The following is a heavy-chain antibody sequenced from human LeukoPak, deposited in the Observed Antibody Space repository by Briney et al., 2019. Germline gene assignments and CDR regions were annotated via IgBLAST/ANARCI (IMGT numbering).Heavy chain of an antibody. CDR1: GGSFSGYY. CDR2: INHSGST. V-gene: IGHV4-34*01. D-gene: IGHD4-11*01. CDR3: ARGNLWDYRRYYYYMDV. J-gene: IGHJ6*03. Sequence: SETLSLTCAVYGGSFSGYYWSWIRQPPGKGLEWIGEINHSGSTNYNPSLKSRVTISVDTSKNQFSLKLSSVTDADTAVYYCARGNLWDYRRYYYYMDVWGKGTTGTVSS.